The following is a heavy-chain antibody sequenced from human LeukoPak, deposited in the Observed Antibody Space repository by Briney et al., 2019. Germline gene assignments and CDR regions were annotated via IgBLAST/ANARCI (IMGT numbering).Heavy chain of an antibody. Sequence: GGSLRLSCVVSGFTFEDYAINWVRQAPGKGLEWVSNINWSGGSTGYGDSVKGRFTISRDNAKNSVFLQMHSLRADDTALYFCARAMLLGDAFDIWGQGTMVIVSS. CDR3: ARAMLLGDAFDI. CDR1: GFTFEDYA. CDR2: INWSGGST. V-gene: IGHV3-20*04. D-gene: IGHD3-10*02. J-gene: IGHJ3*02.